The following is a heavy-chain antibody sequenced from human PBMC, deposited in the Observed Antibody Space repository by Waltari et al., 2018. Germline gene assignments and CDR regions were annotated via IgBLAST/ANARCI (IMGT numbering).Heavy chain of an antibody. CDR1: GFTFSSYW. V-gene: IGHV3-7*03. CDR3: ARDRGSIPEPRWLDP. J-gene: IGHJ5*02. Sequence: EVQLVDSGGDLVQPGGSLRLSCAASGFTFSSYWMNWVRQAPGKGLEWVANINQDGSARYYWGSVKGRFTISRDNAKNSLYLQMNSLRADDTAVYYCARDRGSIPEPRWLDPWGQGTLVTVSS. D-gene: IGHD2-2*02. CDR2: INQDGSAR.